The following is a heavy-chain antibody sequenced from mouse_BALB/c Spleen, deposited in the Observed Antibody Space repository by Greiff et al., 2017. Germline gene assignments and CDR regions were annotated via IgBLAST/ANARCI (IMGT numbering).Heavy chain of an antibody. CDR2: ISYSGST. CDR3: ARYGSFAY. CDR1: GYSITSDYA. J-gene: IGHJ3*01. Sequence: EVKLMESGPGLVKPSQSLSLTCTVTGYSITSDYAWNWIRQFPGNKLEWMGYISYSGSTSYNPSLKSRISITRDTSKNQFFLQLNSVTTEDTATYHCARYGSFAYWGQGTLVTVSA. V-gene: IGHV3-2*02. D-gene: IGHD1-1*02.